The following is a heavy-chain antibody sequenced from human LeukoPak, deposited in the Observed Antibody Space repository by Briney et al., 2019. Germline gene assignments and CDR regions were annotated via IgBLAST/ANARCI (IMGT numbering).Heavy chain of an antibody. D-gene: IGHD2-2*01. V-gene: IGHV4-34*01. J-gene: IGHJ5*02. CDR3: ARGHMDVVVPAAMGECWFDP. CDR2: INHSGST. Sequence: SETLSLTCAVYGGSFSDYYWSWIRQPPGKGLEWIGEINHSGSTKYNPSLKSRVTISVDTSKNQFSLKLSSVTAADTAVYYCARGHMDVVVPAAMGECWFDPWGQGTLVTVSS. CDR1: GGSFSDYY.